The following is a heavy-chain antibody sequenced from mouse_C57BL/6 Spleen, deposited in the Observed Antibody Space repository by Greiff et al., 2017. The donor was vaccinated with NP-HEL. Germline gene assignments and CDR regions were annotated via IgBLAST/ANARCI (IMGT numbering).Heavy chain of an antibody. J-gene: IGHJ4*01. Sequence: VQLQQSGPVLVKPGASVKMSCKASGYTFTDYYMNWVKQSHGKSLEWIGVINPYNGGTSYNQKFKGKATLTVDKSSSTAYMELNSLTSEDSAVYYCARGVWDGGAMGDWGQGATVTV. CDR3: ARGVWDGGAMGD. V-gene: IGHV1-19*01. CDR2: INPYNGGT. CDR1: GYTFTDYY. D-gene: IGHD4-1*01.